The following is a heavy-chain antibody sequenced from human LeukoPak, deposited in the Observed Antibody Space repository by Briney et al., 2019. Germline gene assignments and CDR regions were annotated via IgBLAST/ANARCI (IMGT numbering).Heavy chain of an antibody. Sequence: GGSLRLSCAASGFTFSSWAMSWVRQAPGKGLEWVSAVSPSGDTTYYADSVKGRFTISRDNAKNSLYLQMNSLRAEDTAVYYCARKYGDYDYDYWGQGTLVTVSS. CDR2: VSPSGDTT. CDR3: ARKYGDYDYDY. D-gene: IGHD5-12*01. V-gene: IGHV3-23*01. CDR1: GFTFSSWA. J-gene: IGHJ4*02.